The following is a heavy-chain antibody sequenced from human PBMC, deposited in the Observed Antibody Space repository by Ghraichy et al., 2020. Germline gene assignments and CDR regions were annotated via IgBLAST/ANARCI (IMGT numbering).Heavy chain of an antibody. CDR2: IYYSGST. CDR1: GGSISSYY. V-gene: IGHV4-59*01. CDR3: ARVWFSRWGSSFDP. J-gene: IGHJ5*02. D-gene: IGHD3-16*01. Sequence: SETLSLTCTVSGGSISSYYWSWIRQPPGKGLEWIGYIYYSGSTNYNPSLKSRVTISVDTSKNQFSLKLSSVTAADTAVYYCARVWFSRWGSSFDPWGQGTLVTVSS.